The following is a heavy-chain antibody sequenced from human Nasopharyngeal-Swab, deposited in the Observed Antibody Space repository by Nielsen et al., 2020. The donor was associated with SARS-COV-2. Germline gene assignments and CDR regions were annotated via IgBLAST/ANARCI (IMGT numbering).Heavy chain of an antibody. D-gene: IGHD3-22*01. J-gene: IGHJ3*02. CDR1: GGTFSSYA. Sequence: SVNVSCKASGGTFSSYAISWVRQAPGQGLEWMGGIIPIFGTANYAQKFQGRVTITADESTSTAYMELSSLRSEDTAVYYCARGALHYDSSGYYGVGAFDIWGQGTMVTVSS. CDR2: IIPIFGTA. V-gene: IGHV1-69*13. CDR3: ARGALHYDSSGYYGVGAFDI.